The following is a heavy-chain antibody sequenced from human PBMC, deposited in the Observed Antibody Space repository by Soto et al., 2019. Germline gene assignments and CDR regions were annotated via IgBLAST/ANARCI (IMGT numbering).Heavy chain of an antibody. J-gene: IGHJ6*02. CDR3: ARRQISPPTRGAASARGGTDV. Sequence: QVQLVESGGGVVQPGRSLRLCCAAYGFTFNNYGMHWVRQAPGKGLEWVAVIWNDGNGYYYANSVKGRFTISRDNSKNTLYLQMSSLRAEDTAVYYCARRQISPPTRGAASARGGTDVRGQGTTVTVSS. D-gene: IGHD6-13*01. CDR2: IWNDGNGY. CDR1: GFTFNNYG. V-gene: IGHV3-33*01.